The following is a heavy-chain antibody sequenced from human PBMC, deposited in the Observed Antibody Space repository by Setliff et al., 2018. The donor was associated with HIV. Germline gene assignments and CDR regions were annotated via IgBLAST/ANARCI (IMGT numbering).Heavy chain of an antibody. J-gene: IGHJ6*02. Sequence: ASVKVSCKASGYTFTSYDINWVRQATGQGLEWMGWMNPNSGNTGYAQKFQGRVTITRNTSINTAYMELNSLRAEDTALYYCAKDIVQGGYCSGGSCLDYYYGMDVWGQGTTVTVSS. CDR1: GYTFTSYD. D-gene: IGHD2-15*01. CDR2: MNPNSGNT. CDR3: AKDIVQGGYCSGGSCLDYYYGMDV. V-gene: IGHV1-8*03.